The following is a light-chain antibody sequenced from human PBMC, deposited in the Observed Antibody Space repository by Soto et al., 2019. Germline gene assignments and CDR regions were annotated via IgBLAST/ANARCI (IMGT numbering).Light chain of an antibody. CDR2: AAS. CDR1: QGISSW. CDR3: QQANSFTWT. Sequence: DIQMTQSPSSVSASVGDRVTITCRASQGISSWLAWYQKKPGKDPKLLIYAASSLQSGVPSRFSGSGSGTDFNLTISSLQTEDFATYDCQQANSFTWTVGQGTKGEIK. J-gene: IGKJ1*01. V-gene: IGKV1-12*01.